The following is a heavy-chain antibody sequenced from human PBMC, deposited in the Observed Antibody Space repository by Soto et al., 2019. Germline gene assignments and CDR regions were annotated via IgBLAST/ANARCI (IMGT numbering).Heavy chain of an antibody. V-gene: IGHV3-66*01. J-gene: IGHJ3*02. D-gene: IGHD2-15*01. CDR1: GFIVSDTY. Sequence: EVQLVESGGGLVQPGGSLRLSCTASGFIVSDTYVNWVRQAPGKGLEWGSVISNRGDTHYADAVRGRFSLSRDISDNTLHLQMNNLRVGDTAVYYCAREPRYCRGGSCSITGDAYDIWGQGTMVTVSS. CDR3: AREPRYCRGGSCSITGDAYDI. CDR2: ISNRGDT.